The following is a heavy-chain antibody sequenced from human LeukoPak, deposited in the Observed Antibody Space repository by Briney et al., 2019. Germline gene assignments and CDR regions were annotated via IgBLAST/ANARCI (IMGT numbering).Heavy chain of an antibody. V-gene: IGHV1-69*04. CDR3: ASWNYEHSSGWYYLDY. CDR1: GGTFSSYA. D-gene: IGHD6-19*01. Sequence: GSSVKVSCKASGGTFSSYAISWVRQAPGQGLEWMGRIIPILGIANYAQKFQGRVTITADKSTSTAYMELSSLRSEDTAIYYCASWNYEHSSGWYYLDYWGQGTLVTVSS. J-gene: IGHJ4*02. CDR2: IIPILGIA.